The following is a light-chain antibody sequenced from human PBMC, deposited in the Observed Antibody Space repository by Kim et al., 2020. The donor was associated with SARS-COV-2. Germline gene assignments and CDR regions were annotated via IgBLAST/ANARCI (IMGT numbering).Light chain of an antibody. J-gene: IGKJ2*01. CDR2: ARS. CDR1: QTISSY. Sequence: DIQMTQSPSSLSASVGDRVTITCRASQTISSYLNWYQQKPGKAPKLLIYARSTLQSGVPPRFSGSGSGTDFSLIINGLQPEDFATYYCQQSLSFPYAFGQGTKLEIK. V-gene: IGKV1-39*01. CDR3: QQSLSFPYA.